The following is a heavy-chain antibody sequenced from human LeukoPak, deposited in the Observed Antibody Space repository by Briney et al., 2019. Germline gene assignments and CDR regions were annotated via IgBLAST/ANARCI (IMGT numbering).Heavy chain of an antibody. CDR2: IRGSGDNT. V-gene: IGHV3-23*01. CDR3: AKGSYYDSGGSFYFDY. J-gene: IGHJ4*02. Sequence: RGSLRLSRVPSRYTPSIYTICTVPPALRKGLESGSDIRGSGDNTYYADSGKGRFTIFRDNSKDTLYVQVDSLGTEDTAADYCAKGSYYDSGGSFYFDYWGQGTLVTVSS. D-gene: IGHD3-22*01. CDR1: RYTPSIYT.